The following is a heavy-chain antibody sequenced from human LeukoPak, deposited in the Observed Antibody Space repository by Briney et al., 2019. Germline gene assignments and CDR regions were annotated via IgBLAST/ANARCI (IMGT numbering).Heavy chain of an antibody. D-gene: IGHD3/OR15-3a*01. J-gene: IGHJ4*02. Sequence: GGSLRLSCAASGFTFSNFEMNWVRQAPGKGLECVSGISGSGGSTYYADSVKGRFTISRDNSKNTLSLQMNTLRADDTAVYYCAKGGLGSAFDFWGQGTLVTVSS. CDR2: ISGSGGST. V-gene: IGHV3-23*01. CDR1: GFTFSNFE. CDR3: AKGGLGSAFDF.